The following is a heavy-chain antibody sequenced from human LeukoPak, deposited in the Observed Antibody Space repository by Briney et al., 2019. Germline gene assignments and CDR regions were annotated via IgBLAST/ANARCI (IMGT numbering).Heavy chain of an antibody. CDR1: GFTLSNTW. Sequence: GGSLRLSCEASGFTLSNTWMHWVRQAPGKGLVWVSRGEGEETASSYADAVKGRFIISRDHARNTLYLQMNSLRDEDTDVYYCARSDWFDPWGQGTLVTVSS. CDR3: ARSDWFDP. CDR2: GEGEETAS. V-gene: IGHV3-74*01. J-gene: IGHJ5*02.